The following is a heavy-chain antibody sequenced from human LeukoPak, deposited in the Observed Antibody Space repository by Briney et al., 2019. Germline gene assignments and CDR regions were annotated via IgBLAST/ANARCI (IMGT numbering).Heavy chain of an antibody. CDR3: ARYTPIGVVPTYYGMDV. D-gene: IGHD3-3*01. Sequence: PSETQSLTCTVSGGSISSYYWSWIRQPPGKGLEWIGYIYYSGSTNYNPSLKSRVTISVDTSKNQFSLKLSSVTAADTAVYYCARYTPIGVVPTYYGMDVWGQGTLVTVSS. V-gene: IGHV4-59*01. CDR1: GGSISSYY. J-gene: IGHJ6*02. CDR2: IYYSGST.